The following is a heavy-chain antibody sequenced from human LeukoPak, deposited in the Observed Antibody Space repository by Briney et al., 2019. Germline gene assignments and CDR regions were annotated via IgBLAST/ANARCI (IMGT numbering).Heavy chain of an antibody. J-gene: IGHJ5*02. CDR3: ARDVPGSIGTTARFDP. CDR1: GGTFSSYT. D-gene: IGHD1-1*01. Sequence: ASVKVSCKASGGTFSSYTINWVRQAPGQGLEWMGWISTYNGNTNYAQKFQGRVTVTTDTSTSTAYMELRTLTSDDTAVYYCARDVPGSIGTTARFDPWGQGTLVTVSS. CDR2: ISTYNGNT. V-gene: IGHV1-18*01.